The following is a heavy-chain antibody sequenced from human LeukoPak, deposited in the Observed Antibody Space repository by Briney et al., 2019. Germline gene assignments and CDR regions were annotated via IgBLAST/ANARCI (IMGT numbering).Heavy chain of an antibody. D-gene: IGHD2/OR15-2a*01. V-gene: IGHV4-39*01. J-gene: IGHJ4*02. CDR2: IYSGGMT. CDR1: GGSISSGDYY. CDR3: ARHFYHPTAYFDY. Sequence: PSETLSLTCTVPGGSISSGDYYWRWLRQPPGKGREWIASIYSGGMTFYSPSLKSRLTISADTSRNHFSLRLSSVTAADTALYFCARHFYHPTAYFDYWGQGSLVTVSS.